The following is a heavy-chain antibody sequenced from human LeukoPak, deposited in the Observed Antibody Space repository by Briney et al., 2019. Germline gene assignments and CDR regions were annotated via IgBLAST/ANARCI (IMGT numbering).Heavy chain of an antibody. CDR2: IIPIFGTA. Sequence: ASVKVSCKASGGTFSSYAISWVRQAPGQGLEWMGGIIPIFGTANYAQKFQGRVTITADESTSTAYMELSSLRSEGTAVYYCASQNGSRATYYYYGMDVWGQGTTVTVSS. D-gene: IGHD1-1*01. J-gene: IGHJ6*02. V-gene: IGHV1-69*13. CDR1: GGTFSSYA. CDR3: ASQNGSRATYYYYGMDV.